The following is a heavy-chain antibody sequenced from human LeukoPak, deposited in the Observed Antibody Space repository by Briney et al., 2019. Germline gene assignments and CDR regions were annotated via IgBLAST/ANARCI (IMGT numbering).Heavy chain of an antibody. D-gene: IGHD3-10*01. V-gene: IGHV3-20*04. CDR2: INWNGGIT. CDR1: GFTFDGYC. CDR3: AREKLAAFDY. J-gene: IGHJ4*02. Sequence: GGSLRLSCAASGFTFDGYCMSRGRQAPGKGLEWVSGINWNGGITGYADSVKGRFTISRDNAKNSLYLQMNSLRAEDTALYYCAREKLAAFDYWGQGTLVTVSS.